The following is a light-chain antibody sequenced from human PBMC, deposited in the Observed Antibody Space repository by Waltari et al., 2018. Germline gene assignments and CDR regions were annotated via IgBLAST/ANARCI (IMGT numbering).Light chain of an antibody. CDR1: SSNIGAGYD. Sequence: QSVLTQPPSVSGAPGQRVTISCTGSSSNIGAGYDIHWYQQPPGTAPKLLIYRNTNRPSGVPDRFSGSKSGTSASLAITGLQAEDEAEYYCQSYDSSLSGSVFGGGTKLTVL. CDR2: RNT. V-gene: IGLV1-40*01. J-gene: IGLJ3*02. CDR3: QSYDSSLSGSV.